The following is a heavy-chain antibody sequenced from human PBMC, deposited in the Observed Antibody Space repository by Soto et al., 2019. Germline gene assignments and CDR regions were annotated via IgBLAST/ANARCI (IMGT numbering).Heavy chain of an antibody. Sequence: SVKVSCKDSGGTFSTYSMFWVRQAPGQGLEWMGRIIPMRGVRSYAQKFQGRVTMIGNNSISAAYMELSSLRSEDTAVYYCARGRSYGFPFDYWGQGTPVTVSS. CDR3: ARGRSYGFPFDY. D-gene: IGHD5-18*01. CDR1: GGTFSTYS. J-gene: IGHJ4*02. CDR2: IIPMRGVR. V-gene: IGHV1-69*02.